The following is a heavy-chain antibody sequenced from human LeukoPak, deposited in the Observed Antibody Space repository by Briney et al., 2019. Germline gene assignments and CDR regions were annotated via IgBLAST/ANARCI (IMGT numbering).Heavy chain of an antibody. V-gene: IGHV1-8*01. CDR2: MNPTSGDS. Sequence: GASVKVSCKASGYTFSSYDINWVRQATGQGFEWMGWMNPTSGDSGYAQKFQGRITMTRSASINTAYMELTNLRSEDTAVYYCAGAPRSWGFDYWGQGTLVTVST. J-gene: IGHJ4*02. CDR3: AGAPRSWGFDY. CDR1: GYTFSSYD. D-gene: IGHD7-27*01.